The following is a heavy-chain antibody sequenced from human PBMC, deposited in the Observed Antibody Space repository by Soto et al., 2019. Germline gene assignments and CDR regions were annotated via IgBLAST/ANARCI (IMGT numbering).Heavy chain of an antibody. CDR1: GYSFSDRY. J-gene: IGHJ4*02. CDR2: INPAGGTT. D-gene: IGHD3-9*01. V-gene: IGHV1-46*03. Sequence: ASVKVACKASGYSFSDRYVVWVRQAPGQGLEWMGVINPAGGTTFHAQKFQDRVTMTRDTSTSTAFIELISLRSDDTAVFYCAIVFGTYYDVLTGLWGGHFDHWGQGTQVSVSS. CDR3: AIVFGTYYDVLTGLWGGHFDH.